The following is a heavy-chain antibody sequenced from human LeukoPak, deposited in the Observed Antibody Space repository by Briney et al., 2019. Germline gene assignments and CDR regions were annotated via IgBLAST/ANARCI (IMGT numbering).Heavy chain of an antibody. D-gene: IGHD4-23*01. Sequence: SVKVSCKASGGTFNKYAFSWVRQAPGQGLEWMGGIIPMFRTPSYAQSSQGRVTITADESTSTVYMELSSMRSDDTAAYYCAREPDYGGKFRVFEYWGQGTLATVPS. J-gene: IGHJ4*02. CDR1: GGTFNKYA. CDR3: AREPDYGGKFRVFEY. CDR2: IIPMFRTP. V-gene: IGHV1-69*01.